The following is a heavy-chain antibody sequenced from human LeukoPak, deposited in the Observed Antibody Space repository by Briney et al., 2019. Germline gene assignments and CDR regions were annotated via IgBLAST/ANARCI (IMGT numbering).Heavy chain of an antibody. CDR1: GGSISSSSYY. Sequence: TSETLSLTCTVSGGSISSSSYYWGWIRQPPGKGLEWIGSIYYSGSTYYNPSLESRVTISVDTSKNQFSLKLSSVTAADTAVYYCASPTYYDFWSGPQAIDYWGQGTLVTVSS. V-gene: IGHV4-39*01. CDR3: ASPTYYDFWSGPQAIDY. J-gene: IGHJ4*02. D-gene: IGHD3-3*01. CDR2: IYYSGST.